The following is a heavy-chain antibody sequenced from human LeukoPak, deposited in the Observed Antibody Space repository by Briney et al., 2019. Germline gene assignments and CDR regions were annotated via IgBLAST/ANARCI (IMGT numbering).Heavy chain of an antibody. J-gene: IGHJ4*02. CDR3: ARYGVTLRWVAGNYFDY. V-gene: IGHV5-51*01. CDR1: GYSFTSYW. Sequence: GESLKISCKGPGYSFTSYWIGWVRQMPGKGLEWMGIIYPGDSDTRYSPSFQGQVTISADKSISTAYLRWSSLKASDTAMYYCARYGVTLRWVAGNYFDYWGQGTLVTVSS. CDR2: IYPGDSDT. D-gene: IGHD6-19*01.